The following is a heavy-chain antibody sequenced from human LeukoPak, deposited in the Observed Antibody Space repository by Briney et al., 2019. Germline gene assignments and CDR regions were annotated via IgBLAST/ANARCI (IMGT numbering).Heavy chain of an antibody. CDR3: AKDTEWELLRWGYFDY. J-gene: IGHJ4*02. CDR1: DFTFSTYG. CDR2: ISGGGGST. V-gene: IGHV3-23*01. D-gene: IGHD1-26*01. Sequence: PGGSLRLSCAASDFTFSTYGMSWVRQAPGKGLEWVSSISGGGGSTYYADSVKGRFTISRDNSKNSLYLQMNSLRTEDTALYYCAKDTEWELLRWGYFDYWGQGTLVTVSS.